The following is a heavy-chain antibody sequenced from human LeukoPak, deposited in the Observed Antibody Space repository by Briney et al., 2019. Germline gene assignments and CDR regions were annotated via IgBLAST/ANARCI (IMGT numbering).Heavy chain of an antibody. Sequence: PGGSLRLSCTVSGFTFCDYAINWVRQAPGKGLEWVGFIRSKAFGETAGYAASVKGRFTISRDDSKSIAYLQMNSLKTEDTAVYYCTRDRGSSTLGDYWGQGTLVTVSS. CDR2: IRSKAFGETA. J-gene: IGHJ4*02. CDR3: TRDRGSSTLGDY. CDR1: GFTFCDYA. D-gene: IGHD7-27*01. V-gene: IGHV3-49*04.